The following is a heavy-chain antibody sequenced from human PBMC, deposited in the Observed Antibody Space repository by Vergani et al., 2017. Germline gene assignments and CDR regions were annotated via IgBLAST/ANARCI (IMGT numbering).Heavy chain of an antibody. CDR2: ISHDGNKK. CDR3: AKDPRLKEDYYYYYMDV. CDR1: GFIFQNYT. V-gene: IGHV3-30*18. J-gene: IGHJ6*03. Sequence: QVNLVGSGGGVVQPGRSLRLSCATYGFIFQNYTMHWVRQAPGKGLEWVALISHDGNKKYYVDSVKGRFTISRDNSKNTLYLYMNSLRADDTAVYYCAKDPRLKEDYYYYYMDVWGKGTTVTVSS.